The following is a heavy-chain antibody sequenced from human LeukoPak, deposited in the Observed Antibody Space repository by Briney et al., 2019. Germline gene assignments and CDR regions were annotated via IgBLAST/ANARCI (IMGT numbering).Heavy chain of an antibody. CDR3: AKVIRDGYNWNY. CDR1: GFTFSSYA. D-gene: IGHD5-24*01. Sequence: GGSLRLSCAASGFTFSSYAMSWVRQAPGKGLEWVSAISGSDTNTYYADSVKGRFTISRDNSKNTLFLQMNSLRAEDTAVYYCAKVIRDGYNWNYWGQGTLVTVSS. V-gene: IGHV3-23*01. CDR2: ISGSDTNT. J-gene: IGHJ4*02.